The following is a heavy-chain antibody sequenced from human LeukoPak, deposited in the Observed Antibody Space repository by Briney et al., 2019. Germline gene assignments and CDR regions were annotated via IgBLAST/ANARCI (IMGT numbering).Heavy chain of an antibody. D-gene: IGHD3-22*01. Sequence: GASVKVSCKASGYTFTSYAMNWVRQAPGQGLEWMGWINTNTGNPTYAQGFTGRFVFSLDTSVSTAYLQISSLKAEDTAVYYCARGPHNYYDSSGYTGILDYWGQGTLVTVSS. CDR3: ARGPHNYYDSSGYTGILDY. CDR1: GYTFTSYA. J-gene: IGHJ4*02. CDR2: INTNTGNP. V-gene: IGHV7-4-1*02.